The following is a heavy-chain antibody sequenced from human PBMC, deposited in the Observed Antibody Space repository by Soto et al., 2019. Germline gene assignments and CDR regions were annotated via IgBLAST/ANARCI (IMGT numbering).Heavy chain of an antibody. J-gene: IGHJ6*02. CDR3: VRDWSTFWGMDV. Sequence: GGSLRLSCAASGFTFSTYSMNWVRQAPGKGLEWVSSITRGSSYIYYAGSVKGRFAISRDNAKDSLFLQMNSLRAEDTAVYYCVRDWSTFWGMDVWGQGTTVTVSS. V-gene: IGHV3-21*01. CDR1: GFTFSTYS. CDR2: ITRGSSYI.